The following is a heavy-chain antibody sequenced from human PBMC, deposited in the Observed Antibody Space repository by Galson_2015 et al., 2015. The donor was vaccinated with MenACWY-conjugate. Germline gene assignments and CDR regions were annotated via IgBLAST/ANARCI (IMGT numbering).Heavy chain of an antibody. CDR1: GDSISGYY. CDR2: IYYSGST. J-gene: IGHJ4*02. Sequence: ETLSLTCTVSGDSISGYYWSWIRQPPGKELEWIGYIYYSGSTNYNPSLKSRVTISVDTSRNQISLNLSSVTAADTAVYYCARRGYSSGPDDYWGQGALVTVSS. D-gene: IGHD2-15*01. V-gene: IGHV4-59*08. CDR3: ARRGYSSGPDDY.